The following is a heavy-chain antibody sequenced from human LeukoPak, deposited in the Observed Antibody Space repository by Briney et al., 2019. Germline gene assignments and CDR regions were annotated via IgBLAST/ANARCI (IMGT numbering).Heavy chain of an antibody. J-gene: IGHJ3*02. Sequence: SQTLSLTCDISGDIVSTNIGAWHWIRQSPSRGLEWLGRTYYRSKWFNDYALSVKSRVSINPDTSKNQFSLQLNSVTPEDTAVYYCARSFTTSAGAFDIWGQGTMVTVSS. CDR3: ARSFTTSAGAFDI. CDR2: TYYRSKWFN. V-gene: IGHV6-1*01. CDR1: GDIVSTNIGA. D-gene: IGHD1-1*01.